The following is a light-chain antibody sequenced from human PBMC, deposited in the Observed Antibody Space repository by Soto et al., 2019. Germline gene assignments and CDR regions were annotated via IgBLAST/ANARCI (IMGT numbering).Light chain of an antibody. CDR1: QSISSW. CDR3: QQYQSLWT. CDR2: KAS. Sequence: DIQMTQSPSTLSASVGDTVTITCRASQSISSWLAWYQQKPGKARKVLLYKASSLESGVPSRFSGSGSGTEFTLTISSLQHGDSATYYCQQYQSLWTFGQGTKVEIK. V-gene: IGKV1-5*03. J-gene: IGKJ1*01.